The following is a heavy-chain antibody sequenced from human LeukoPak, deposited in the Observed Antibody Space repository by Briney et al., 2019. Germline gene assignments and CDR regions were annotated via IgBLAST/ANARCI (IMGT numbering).Heavy chain of an antibody. D-gene: IGHD5-12*01. CDR3: AREGNGYDHNWFDP. CDR1: GGSISSYY. V-gene: IGHV4-59*01. Sequence: PSETLSLTCTVSGGSISSYYWSWFRQPPGKGLEWIWYIYYSGSTNYNPSLKSRVTISVDTSKNQFSLKLSSVTAADTAVYYCAREGNGYDHNWFDPWGQGTLVTVSS. J-gene: IGHJ5*02. CDR2: IYYSGST.